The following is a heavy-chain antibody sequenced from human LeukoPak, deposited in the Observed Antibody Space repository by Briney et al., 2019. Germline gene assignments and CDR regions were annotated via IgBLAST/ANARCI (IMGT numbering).Heavy chain of an antibody. D-gene: IGHD3-9*01. V-gene: IGHV1-2*02. CDR3: ARDSQYYDILTGYFNNWFDP. CDR2: INPNSGGT. CDR1: GYTFTGYY. Sequence: GASVKVSCKASGYTFTGYYMHWVRQAPGQGLEWMGWINPNSGGTNYAQKFQGRVTMTRDTSISTAYMELSRLRSDDTAVYYCARDSQYYDILTGYFNNWFDPWGQGTLVTVSS. J-gene: IGHJ5*02.